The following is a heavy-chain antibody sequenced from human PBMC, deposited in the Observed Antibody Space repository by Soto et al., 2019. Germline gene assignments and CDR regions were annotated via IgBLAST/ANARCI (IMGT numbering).Heavy chain of an antibody. J-gene: IGHJ5*02. CDR3: ARDEVSSYTYRGVILTVEYTWFDP. CDR1: GYSISSGYY. D-gene: IGHD3-10*01. Sequence: SETLSLTCAVSGYSISSGYYWGWIRQPPGKGLEWIGSIYHSGSTYYNPSLKSRVTISVDTSKNQFSLKLSSVTAADTAVYYCARDEVSSYTYRGVILTVEYTWFDPWGQGTLVTVYS. V-gene: IGHV4-38-2*02. CDR2: IYHSGST.